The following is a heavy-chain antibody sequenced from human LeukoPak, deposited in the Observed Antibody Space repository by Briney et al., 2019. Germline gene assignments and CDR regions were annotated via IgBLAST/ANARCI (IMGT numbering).Heavy chain of an antibody. CDR2: ISSSSTYI. CDR3: ARNTITGYYYGMDV. J-gene: IGHJ6*02. CDR1: GFTFSSFS. D-gene: IGHD3-10*01. Sequence: GGSLRLSCAASGFTFSSFSMNWVRQAPGKGLEWVSFISSSSTYIYYADSVKGRFTISRDNAKNSLYLQMNSLRAEDTAVFYCARNTITGYYYGMDVWGQGTTVTVSS. V-gene: IGHV3-21*05.